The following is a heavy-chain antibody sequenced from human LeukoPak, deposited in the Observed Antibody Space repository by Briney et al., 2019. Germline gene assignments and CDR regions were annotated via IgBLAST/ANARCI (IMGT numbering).Heavy chain of an antibody. D-gene: IGHD3-22*01. CDR1: GGSISSYY. V-gene: IGHV4-59*01. Sequence: SETLSLTCTVSGGSISSYYWSWIRQPPGKGLEWIGYIYYSGSTNYNPSLKSRVTISVDTSKNQFSLKLSSVIAADTAVYYCARGVSSYYDSSGYYPPTAWGQGTLVTVSS. J-gene: IGHJ5*02. CDR3: ARGVSSYYDSSGYYPPTA. CDR2: IYYSGST.